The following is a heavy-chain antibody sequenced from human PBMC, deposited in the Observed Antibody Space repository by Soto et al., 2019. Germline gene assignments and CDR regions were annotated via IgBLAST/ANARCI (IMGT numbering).Heavy chain of an antibody. CDR1: GFSFSKLW. CDR3: ARGPDDYVWGSYRTSGPYYYYGMDV. Sequence: GGSLRLSCAASGFSFSKLWMSWVRQSPGKGLEWVANIRQDGSDRNYIDSVKGRFTISRDNGRNSLFLQMSSLRVEDTAVYYCARGPDDYVWGSYRTSGPYYYYGMDVWGQGTTVTVSS. J-gene: IGHJ6*02. V-gene: IGHV3-7*02. D-gene: IGHD3-16*02. CDR2: IRQDGSDR.